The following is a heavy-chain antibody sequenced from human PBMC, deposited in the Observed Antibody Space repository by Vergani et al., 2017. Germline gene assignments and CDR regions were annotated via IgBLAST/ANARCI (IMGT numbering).Heavy chain of an antibody. J-gene: IGHJ6*02. V-gene: IGHV3-53*04. CDR3: ARDRVDIVATTTYYYYYYGMDV. Sequence: EVQLLESGGGLVQPGGSLRLSCGASGFTVSSNYMSWVRQAPGKGLEWVSVIYSGGSTYYADSVKGRFTISRHNSKNTLYLQMNSLRAEDTAVYYCARDRVDIVATTTYYYYYYGMDVWGQGTTVTVSS. CDR1: GFTVSSNY. D-gene: IGHD5-12*01. CDR2: IYSGGST.